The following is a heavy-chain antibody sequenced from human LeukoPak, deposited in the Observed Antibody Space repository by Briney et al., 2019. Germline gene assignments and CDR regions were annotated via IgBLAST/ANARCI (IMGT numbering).Heavy chain of an antibody. D-gene: IGHD2-15*01. Sequence: ASVKVSCKASGYTFTGYYMHWVRQAPGQGLEWMGWINPNSGGTNYAQKFQGWVTMTRDTSISTVYMELSRLRSDDTAVYYCARAGDIVVDAFDIWGQGTMVTVSS. CDR2: INPNSGGT. CDR3: ARAGDIVVDAFDI. CDR1: GYTFTGYY. J-gene: IGHJ3*02. V-gene: IGHV1-2*04.